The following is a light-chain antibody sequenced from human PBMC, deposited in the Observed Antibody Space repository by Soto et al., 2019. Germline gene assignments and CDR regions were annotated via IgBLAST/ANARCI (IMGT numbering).Light chain of an antibody. CDR1: QSISSW. Sequence: DIQMTQSPSTLSASVGDGVAITYRASQSISSWLAWYQQKPGKAPKLLIYDASSLESGVPSRFSGSGSGTEFTLTISSLQPDDFATYYCQQYNSYSPLTFGGGTKVAIK. CDR3: QQYNSYSPLT. J-gene: IGKJ4*01. V-gene: IGKV1-5*01. CDR2: DAS.